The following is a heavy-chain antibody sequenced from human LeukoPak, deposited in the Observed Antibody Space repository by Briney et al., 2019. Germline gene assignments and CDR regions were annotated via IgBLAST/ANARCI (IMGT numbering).Heavy chain of an antibody. CDR3: ASGESSGYQLLSFYYMDV. J-gene: IGHJ6*03. CDR2: IIPIFGTA. V-gene: IGHV1-69*13. Sequence: SVKVSCKASGGTFSSYAISWVRQAPGQGLEWMGGIIPIFGTADYAQKFQGRVTITADESTSTAYMELSSLRSEDTAVYYCASGESSGYQLLSFYYMDVWGKGTTVTISS. CDR1: GGTFSSYA. D-gene: IGHD2-2*01.